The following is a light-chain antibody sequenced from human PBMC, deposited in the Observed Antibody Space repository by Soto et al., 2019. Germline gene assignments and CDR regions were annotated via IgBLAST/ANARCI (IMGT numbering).Light chain of an antibody. CDR2: GVF. V-gene: IGKV3-20*01. CDR3: QHYGHPQWT. Sequence: EIVLTQSPETLSLSPGEIATLSCRASQRDYDGYLAWYQQRPGQPPRLLIYGVFRSANGIPERFSGSGSGTDFTHTITPLEPEDFAVYYCQHYGHPQWTFGQGTKLEVK. CDR1: QRDYDGY. J-gene: IGKJ1*01.